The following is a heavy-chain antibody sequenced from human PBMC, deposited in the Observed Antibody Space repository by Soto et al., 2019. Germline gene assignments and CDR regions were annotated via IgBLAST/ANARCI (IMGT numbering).Heavy chain of an antibody. V-gene: IGHV1-2*02. CDR2: INPNTGAT. CDR3: AKGHAWFNSGTKERDYYFYAMGV. D-gene: IGHD1-1*01. CDR1: GYMFTGYF. J-gene: IGHJ6*02. Sequence: QVQLMQSGAEVKKPGASVKVSCKTSGYMFTGYFLHWVRQAPGQGLEWMGWINPNTGATNYPQKFQGRVTMTGDMSIITAYMELKNIKSDDSAVYFCAKGHAWFNSGTKERDYYFYAMGVWGQGTTVTVSS.